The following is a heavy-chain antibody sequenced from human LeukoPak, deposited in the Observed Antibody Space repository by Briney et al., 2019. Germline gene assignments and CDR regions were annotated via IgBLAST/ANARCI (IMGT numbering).Heavy chain of an antibody. CDR2: ISSSSSYI. Sequence: TPGGSLRLSCAASGFTFSSYSMNWVRQAPGKGLEWVSSISSSSSYIYYADSVKGRFTISRDSSKNTVYLQMNSLRAEDTAVYYCARGLLGSWYDPINFDYWGQGTLVTVSS. CDR3: ARGLLGSWYDPINFDY. D-gene: IGHD6-13*01. V-gene: IGHV3-21*04. CDR1: GFTFSSYS. J-gene: IGHJ4*02.